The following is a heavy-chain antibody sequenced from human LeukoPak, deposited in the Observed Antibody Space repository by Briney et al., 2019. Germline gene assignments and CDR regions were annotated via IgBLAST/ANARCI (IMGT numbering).Heavy chain of an antibody. J-gene: IGHJ4*02. CDR1: GGTFTGYY. D-gene: IGHD5-12*01. CDR2: INPNSGGT. Sequence: ASVKVSCKASGGTFTGYYMHWVRQAPGQGLEWMGWINPNSGGTNYAQKFQGRVTMTRDTSISTAYMELSRLRSDDTAVYYCARDSGSRSYYFDYWGQGTLVTVSS. V-gene: IGHV1-2*02. CDR3: ARDSGSRSYYFDY.